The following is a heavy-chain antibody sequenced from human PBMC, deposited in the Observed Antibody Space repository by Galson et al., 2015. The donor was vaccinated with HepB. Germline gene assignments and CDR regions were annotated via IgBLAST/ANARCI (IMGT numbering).Heavy chain of an antibody. CDR1: GYTFTSYA. CDR3: ARSGLARYSSSWSDY. Sequence: SVKVSCKASGYTFTSYAMHWVRQAPGQRLEWMGWINAGNGNTKYSQKFQGRVTITRDTSASTAYMELSSLRSEDTAVYYCARSGLARYSSSWSDYWGQGTLVTVSS. V-gene: IGHV1-3*01. CDR2: INAGNGNT. J-gene: IGHJ4*02. D-gene: IGHD6-13*01.